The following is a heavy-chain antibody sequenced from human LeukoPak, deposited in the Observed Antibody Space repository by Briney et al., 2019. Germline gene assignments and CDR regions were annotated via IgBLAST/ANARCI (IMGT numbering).Heavy chain of an antibody. CDR2: IRSKANSYAT. D-gene: IGHD3-22*01. CDR1: GFTFSGSA. J-gene: IGHJ3*02. V-gene: IGHV3-73*01. Sequence: GGSLRLSCAASGFTFSGSAMHWVRQASGKGLEWVGRIRSKANSYATAYAASVKGRFTISRDDSKNTSYLQMNSLKTEDTAVYYCTRRYYYDSSGYQPSDAFDIWGQGTMVTVSS. CDR3: TRRYYYDSSGYQPSDAFDI.